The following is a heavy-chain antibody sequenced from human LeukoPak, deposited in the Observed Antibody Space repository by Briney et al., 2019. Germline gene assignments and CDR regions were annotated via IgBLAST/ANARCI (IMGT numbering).Heavy chain of an antibody. D-gene: IGHD2-15*01. CDR1: GFTFRSYW. J-gene: IGHJ5*02. CDR3: ARWARYCSSGSCYSWFDP. CDR2: MKLDGSEE. V-gene: IGHV3-7*01. Sequence: PGGPLRLSCAASGFTFRSYWMSWVRQAPGKAREWVPNMKLDGSEEYYVDSVKGRFTISSDNAKSSLYLQMNSLRVDDTAVYYCARWARYCSSGSCYSWFDPWGQGTLVTVSS.